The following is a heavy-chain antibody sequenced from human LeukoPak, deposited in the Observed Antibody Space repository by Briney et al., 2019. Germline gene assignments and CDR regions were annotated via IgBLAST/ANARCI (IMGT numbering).Heavy chain of an antibody. CDR2: INWNGGST. Sequence: PGGSLRLSCAASGFTFDDYGMSWVRQAPGKGLEWVSGINWNGGSTGYADSVKGRFTISGDNAKNSLYLQMNSLRAEDTALYYCASSKYYDFWTGRFDYWGQGTLVTVSS. V-gene: IGHV3-20*04. CDR3: ASSKYYDFWTGRFDY. CDR1: GFTFDDYG. D-gene: IGHD3-3*01. J-gene: IGHJ4*02.